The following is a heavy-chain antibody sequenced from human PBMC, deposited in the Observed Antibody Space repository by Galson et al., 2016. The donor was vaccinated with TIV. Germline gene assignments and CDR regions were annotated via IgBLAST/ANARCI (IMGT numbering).Heavy chain of an antibody. V-gene: IGHV3-23*01. CDR1: GFDFNALA. J-gene: IGHJ4*02. D-gene: IGHD5-24*01. CDR2: ISGSGGQT. CDR3: AKSLFHTIDFGGLTVIFDH. Sequence: SLRLSCAASGFDFNALAMSWVRQVPGKGLQWVASISGSGGQTHYGDSVRGRFIISRDDSKNKVYLRMNNVRVDDTAVYYCAKSLFHTIDFGGLTVIFDHWGQGALVTVSS.